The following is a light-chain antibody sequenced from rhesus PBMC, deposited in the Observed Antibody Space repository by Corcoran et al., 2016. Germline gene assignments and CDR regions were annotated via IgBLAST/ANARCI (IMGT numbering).Light chain of an antibody. J-gene: IGKJ3*01. CDR2: DAS. V-gene: IGKV1-43*02. CDR3: LPYNRDPFP. CDR1: QGISKF. Sequence: DIQMTQSPSSMSASVGDRGTITCRASQGISKFISWYQQKPGKAPKLLIYDASTLQGGVPSRFRGSGSGTVFTLTISSLQPEAFATSYCLPYNRDPFPFGPWTKLDIK.